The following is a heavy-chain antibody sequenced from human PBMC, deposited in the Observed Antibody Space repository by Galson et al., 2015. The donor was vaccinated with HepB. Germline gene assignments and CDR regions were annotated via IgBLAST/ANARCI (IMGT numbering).Heavy chain of an antibody. CDR1: GFTFSSYW. CDR2: IKQDGSEK. V-gene: IGHV3-7*03. Sequence: SLRLSCAASGFTFSSYWMSWVRQAPGKGLEWVANIKQDGSEKYYVDSVKGRFTISRDNAKNSLYLQMNSLRAEDTAVYYCARLVVVIADSPDYFDYWGQGTLVTVSS. J-gene: IGHJ4*02. D-gene: IGHD3-22*01. CDR3: ARLVVVIADSPDYFDY.